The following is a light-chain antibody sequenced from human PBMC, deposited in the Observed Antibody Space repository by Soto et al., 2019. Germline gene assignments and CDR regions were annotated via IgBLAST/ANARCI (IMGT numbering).Light chain of an antibody. J-gene: IGKJ1*01. V-gene: IGKV1-5*01. CDR1: QTISNW. Sequence: DIQMTQSPSTLSASVGDRVTITCRASQTISNWLAWYQQKPGKAPRLLISDASSLESGVPSRFSGSGSGTEFTLTISGLQPDGFAAYYCQQYNTYSLFGPGTKVEIK. CDR3: QQYNTYSL. CDR2: DAS.